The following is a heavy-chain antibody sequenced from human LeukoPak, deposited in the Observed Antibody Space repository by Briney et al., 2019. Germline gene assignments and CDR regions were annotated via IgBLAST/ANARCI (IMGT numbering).Heavy chain of an antibody. CDR2: MNPNSGNT. Sequence: ASVKVSCKASGYTFTSYDINWVRQATGLGLEWMGWMNPNSGNTGYAQKFQGRVTMTRNTSISTAYMELSSLRSEDTAVYYCARGHSSYGYFDYWGQGTLVTVSS. J-gene: IGHJ4*02. V-gene: IGHV1-8*01. D-gene: IGHD5-18*01. CDR1: GYTFTSYD. CDR3: ARGHSSYGYFDY.